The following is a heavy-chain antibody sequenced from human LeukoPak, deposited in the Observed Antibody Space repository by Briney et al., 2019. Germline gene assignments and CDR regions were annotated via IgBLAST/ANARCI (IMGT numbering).Heavy chain of an antibody. V-gene: IGHV4-39*07. Sequence: PSETLSLTCTVSGGSISSGGYYWSWIRQPPGKGLEWIGEINHSGSTNYNPSLKSRVTISVDTSKNQFSLKLSSVTAADTAVYYCARGRVGATTLGYYYYYGMDVWGQGTTVTVSS. CDR1: GGSISSGGYY. D-gene: IGHD1-26*01. J-gene: IGHJ6*02. CDR2: INHSGST. CDR3: ARGRVGATTLGYYYYYGMDV.